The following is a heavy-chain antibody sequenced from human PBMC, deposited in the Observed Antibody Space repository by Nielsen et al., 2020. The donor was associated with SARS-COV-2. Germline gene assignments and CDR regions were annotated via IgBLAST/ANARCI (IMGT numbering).Heavy chain of an antibody. J-gene: IGHJ4*02. D-gene: IGHD3-10*01. CDR3: ARGAVLLWFGEAYYFDY. V-gene: IGHV7-4-1*02. CDR1: GYTFTSYG. CDR2: INTNTGNP. Sequence: ASVKVSCKASGYTFTSYGISWVRQAPGQGLEWMGWINTNTGNPTYAQGFTGRFVFSLDTSVSTAYLQISSLKAEDTAVYYCARGAVLLWFGEAYYFDYWGQGTLVTVSS.